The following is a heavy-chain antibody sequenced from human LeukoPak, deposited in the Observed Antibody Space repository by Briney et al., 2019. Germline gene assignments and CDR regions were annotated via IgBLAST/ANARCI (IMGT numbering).Heavy chain of an antibody. CDR3: ARHTLTVPSNYYYGMDV. D-gene: IGHD4-17*01. Sequence: ASVKVSCKASGYTFTSYGISWVRQAPGQGLEWMGWISAYNGNTNYAQKLQGRVTMTTDTSTSTAYMELRSLRSDDTAVYYCARHTLTVPSNYYYGMDVWGQGTTVTVSS. J-gene: IGHJ6*02. CDR2: ISAYNGNT. V-gene: IGHV1-18*01. CDR1: GYTFTSYG.